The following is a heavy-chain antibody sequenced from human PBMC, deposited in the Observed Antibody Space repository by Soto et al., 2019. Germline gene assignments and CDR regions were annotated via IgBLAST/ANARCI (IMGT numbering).Heavy chain of an antibody. CDR3: ARSDYYDSRVPFY. D-gene: IGHD3-22*01. CDR2: IYPGDSDT. V-gene: IGHV5-51*01. J-gene: IGHJ4*02. Sequence: PGESLKISCKGSGYGFTSYWIGWVRQMPGKGLEWMGIIYPGDSDTRYSPSFQGQVTISADKSISTAYLQWSSLKTSDTAMYYCARSDYYDSRVPFYWGQGTLVTVSS. CDR1: GYGFTSYW.